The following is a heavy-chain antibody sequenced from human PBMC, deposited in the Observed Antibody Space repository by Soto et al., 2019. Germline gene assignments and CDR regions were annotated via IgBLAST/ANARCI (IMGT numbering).Heavy chain of an antibody. V-gene: IGHV1-69*13. CDR2: NIPIFGTA. Sequence: ASVKVSCKASGGTFSNFFISWVRQAPGQGLEWMGWNIPIFGTANYAQKFQGRVTIIADESTGTTYMELTSLRSEDTAVYYCARAPILVGETTYENYFDYWGQGTLVTVSS. CDR3: ARAPILVGETTYENYFDY. D-gene: IGHD2-21*01. CDR1: GGTFSNFF. J-gene: IGHJ4*02.